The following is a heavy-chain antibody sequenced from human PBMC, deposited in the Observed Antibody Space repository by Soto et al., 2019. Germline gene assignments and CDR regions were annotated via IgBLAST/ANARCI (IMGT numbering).Heavy chain of an antibody. J-gene: IGHJ5*01. V-gene: IGHV3-48*02. CDR3: ARDLCYDGPCYSASDS. CDR2: ISTTSFTI. Sequence: GGSLRLSCAASGFRFSTYNMDWVRQAPGKGPEWIAHISTTSFTIYYADSVKGRFTISRDNDRNSLYLEMNSLRDEDTAVYYCARDLCYDGPCYSASDSWGPGTLVTVSS. CDR1: GFRFSTYN. D-gene: IGHD3-16*01.